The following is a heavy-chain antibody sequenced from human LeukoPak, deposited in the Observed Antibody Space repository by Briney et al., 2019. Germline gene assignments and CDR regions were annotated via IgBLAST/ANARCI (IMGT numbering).Heavy chain of an antibody. CDR2: IYYSGST. CDR1: GGSISSYY. D-gene: IGHD2-2*02. J-gene: IGHJ6*02. CDR3: ASAYCGSTSCYTGYYYGMDV. Sequence: SETLSLTCTVSGGSISSYYWSWIRQHPGKGLEWIGYIYYSGSTYYNPSLKSRVTISVDTSKNQFSLKLSSVTAADTAVYYCASAYCGSTSCYTGYYYGMDVWGQGTTVTVSS. V-gene: IGHV4-59*06.